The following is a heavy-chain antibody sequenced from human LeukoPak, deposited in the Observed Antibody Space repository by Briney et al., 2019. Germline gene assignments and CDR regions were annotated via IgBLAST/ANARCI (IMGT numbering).Heavy chain of an antibody. J-gene: IGHJ6*03. CDR2: IIDSGTKI. Sequence: GGSLRLSCAASGFIFSDYYMGWIRQAPGRGLEWVSYIIDSGTKIYYTDSVKGRFTMSRDNAKKSLYLQMNSLRAEDTAVYYCATAGLTMVRVVITGYYYYYYMDVWGKGTTVTISS. V-gene: IGHV3-11*04. CDR3: ATAGLTMVRVVITGYYYYYYMDV. CDR1: GFIFSDYY. D-gene: IGHD3-10*01.